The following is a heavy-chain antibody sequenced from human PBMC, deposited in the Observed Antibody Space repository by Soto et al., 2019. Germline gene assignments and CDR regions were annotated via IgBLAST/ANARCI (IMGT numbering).Heavy chain of an antibody. J-gene: IGHJ4*02. V-gene: IGHV6-1*01. CDR2: TYYRFKWYN. Sequence: LSQTLSLTCAISVDSVSRNSAALDWVRQSPSRGLEWLGRTYYRFKWYNDYAVSVKSRITINPDTSKNQFSLQLNSVTPEDTAVYYCAREYYDSSGYRLDYWGQGTLVTVSS. D-gene: IGHD3-22*01. CDR1: VDSVSRNSAA. CDR3: AREYYDSSGYRLDY.